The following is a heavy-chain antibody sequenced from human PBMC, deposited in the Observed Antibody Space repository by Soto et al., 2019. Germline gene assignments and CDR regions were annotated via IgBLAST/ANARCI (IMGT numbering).Heavy chain of an antibody. V-gene: IGHV4-31*11. J-gene: IGHJ4*02. Sequence: SETLSLTCAVSGASISSDAYYWSWIRQHPGKGLEWIGYISYSGSTYYNPSLKSRVTISVDTSKNQFSLKLTSVTAADTAVYYCARYRFSDTWSKFDYWGQGTLVTVSS. CDR3: ARYRFSDTWSKFDY. D-gene: IGHD3-16*02. CDR2: ISYSGST. CDR1: GASISSDAYY.